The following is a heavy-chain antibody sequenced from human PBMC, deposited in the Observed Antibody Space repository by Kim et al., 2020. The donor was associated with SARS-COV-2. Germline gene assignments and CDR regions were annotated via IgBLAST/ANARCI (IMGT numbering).Heavy chain of an antibody. CDR2: IYSGGST. V-gene: IGHV3-53*01. J-gene: IGHJ6*02. CDR1: GFTVSSNY. CDR3: ARDGGYYYDSSDPTVNGYYYYYGMDV. Sequence: GGSLRLSCAASGFTVSSNYMSWVRQAPGKGLEWVSVIYSGGSTYYADSVKGRFTISRDNSKNTLYLQMNSLRAEDTAVYYCARDGGYYYDSSDPTVNGYYYYYGMDVWGQGTTVTVSS. D-gene: IGHD3-22*01.